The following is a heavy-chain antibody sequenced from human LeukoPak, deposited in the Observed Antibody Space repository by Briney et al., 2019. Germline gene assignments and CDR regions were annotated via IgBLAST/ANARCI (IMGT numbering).Heavy chain of an antibody. CDR3: VRDLVEGATGYYYGMDV. V-gene: IGHV1-46*01. Sequence: GASVKVSCTSSGYTFTSYYMHWVRQAPGQGLEWMGIINPSGGSTSYAQKFQGRVTMTRDTSTSTVYMELSSLRSEDTAVYYCVRDLVEGATGYYYGMDVWGQGTTVTVSS. D-gene: IGHD1-26*01. CDR1: GYTFTSYY. J-gene: IGHJ6*02. CDR2: INPSGGST.